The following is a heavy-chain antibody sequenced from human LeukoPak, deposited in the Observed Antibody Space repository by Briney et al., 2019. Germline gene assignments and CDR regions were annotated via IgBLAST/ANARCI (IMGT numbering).Heavy chain of an antibody. CDR3: ARVGCLRWLNPGNFDY. V-gene: IGHV1-2*02. J-gene: IGHJ4*02. D-gene: IGHD4-23*01. Sequence: ASVKVSCTASGYTFTGYYMHWVRQAPGQGLEWMGWINPNSGGTNYAQKFQGRVTMTRDTSISTAYMELSRLRSDDTAVYYCARVGCLRWLNPGNFDYWGQGTLVTVSS. CDR2: INPNSGGT. CDR1: GYTFTGYY.